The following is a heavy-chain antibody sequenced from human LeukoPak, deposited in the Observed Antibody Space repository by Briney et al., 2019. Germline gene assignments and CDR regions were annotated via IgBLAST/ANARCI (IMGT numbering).Heavy chain of an antibody. Sequence: GGSLRLSCAASGFTFSSYGMHWVRQAPGKGLEWVAFIRYDGSNKYYADSVKGRFTISRGNSKNTLYLQMNSLRAEDTAVYYCAKVNSDIVVVPAATSFDYWGQGTLVTVSS. V-gene: IGHV3-30*02. CDR2: IRYDGSNK. CDR3: AKVNSDIVVVPAATSFDY. D-gene: IGHD2-2*01. J-gene: IGHJ4*02. CDR1: GFTFSSYG.